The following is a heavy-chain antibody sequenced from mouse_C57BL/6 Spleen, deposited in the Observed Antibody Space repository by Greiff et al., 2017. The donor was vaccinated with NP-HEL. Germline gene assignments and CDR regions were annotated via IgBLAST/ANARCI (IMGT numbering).Heavy chain of an antibody. CDR1: GYTFTSYW. D-gene: IGHD1-1*01. V-gene: IGHV1-61*01. CDR3: TLGYYGSSPYYFDY. J-gene: IGHJ2*01. CDR2: IYPSDSET. Sequence: VQLQQPGAELVRPGSSVKLSCKASGYTFTSYWMDWVKQRPGQGLEWIGNIYPSDSETHYNQKFKDKATLTVDKSSSTAYMQLSSLTSEDSAVYYCTLGYYGSSPYYFDYWGQGTTLTVSS.